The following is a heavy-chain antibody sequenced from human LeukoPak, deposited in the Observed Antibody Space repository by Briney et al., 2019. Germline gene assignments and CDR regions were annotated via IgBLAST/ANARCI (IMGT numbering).Heavy chain of an antibody. J-gene: IGHJ4*02. CDR2: INHSGST. D-gene: IGHD3-10*01. CDR1: GGSFSGYY. V-gene: IGHV4-34*01. Sequence: SETLSLTCAVYGGSFSGYYWSWIRQPPGKGLEWIGKINHSGSTNYNPSLKSRVTISVDTSKNQFSLKLSSVTAADTAVYYCASWAYYGPGSYHDYWGQGTLVTVSP. CDR3: ASWAYYGPGSYHDY.